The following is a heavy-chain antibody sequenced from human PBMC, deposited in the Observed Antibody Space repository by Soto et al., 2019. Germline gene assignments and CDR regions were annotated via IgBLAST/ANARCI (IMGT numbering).Heavy chain of an antibody. J-gene: IGHJ3*01. CDR2: ISNDGSDK. CDR3: AKDQGIAASNGID. Sequence: QVQLVESGGGVVQPGRSLRLSCAASGFTFNNYGMHWVRQAPGKGMEWVATISNDGSDKYYADSVKGRLTIPRDNSKNTVYLQMNSPRAEETAVYYCAKDQGIAASNGIDWGQRTMVTVSS. D-gene: IGHD6-13*01. CDR1: GFTFNNYG. V-gene: IGHV3-30*18.